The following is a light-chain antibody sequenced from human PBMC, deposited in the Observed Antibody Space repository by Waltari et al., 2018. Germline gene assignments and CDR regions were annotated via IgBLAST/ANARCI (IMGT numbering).Light chain of an antibody. J-gene: IGKJ1*01. V-gene: IGKV3-20*01. CDR3: QQYGTSPPWT. Sequence: EIVLTQSPGTLSLSPGERATLSCRASQSVSSSYLAWYQQKPGQAPRLLIYGASSRATGIPDRFSCSGSGTDFTLTISRLEPEDSAVYYCQQYGTSPPWTFGQGTKVEIK. CDR1: QSVSSSY. CDR2: GAS.